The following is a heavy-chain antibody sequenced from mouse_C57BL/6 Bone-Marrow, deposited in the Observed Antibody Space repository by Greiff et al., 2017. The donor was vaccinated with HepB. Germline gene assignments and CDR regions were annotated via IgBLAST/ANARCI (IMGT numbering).Heavy chain of an antibody. CDR3: ARPPYYGKGDWYFDV. D-gene: IGHD1-1*01. CDR1: GFTFSDYG. V-gene: IGHV5-15*01. Sequence: EVQLVESGGGLVQPGGSLKLSCAASGFTFSDYGMAWVRQAPRKGPEWVAFISNLAYSIYYADTVTGRFNISRENAKNTLYLEMSGLRSEDTAMYYCARPPYYGKGDWYFDVWGTGTTVTVSS. CDR2: ISNLAYSI. J-gene: IGHJ1*03.